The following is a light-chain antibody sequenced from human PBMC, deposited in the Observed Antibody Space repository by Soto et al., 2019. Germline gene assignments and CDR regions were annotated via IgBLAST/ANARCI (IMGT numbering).Light chain of an antibody. CDR3: QQLQNYPLT. V-gene: IGKV1-9*01. CDR1: QGVSSS. CDR2: SAS. J-gene: IGKJ4*01. Sequence: DIPLTQSPSFLSASVGDRVTITCRASQGVSSSLAWYQQTPGKAPKILIYSASTLQRGVPSRFSGSGSGTEFTLTISSLQPEDVATYYCQQLQNYPLTFGGGTRVDIQ.